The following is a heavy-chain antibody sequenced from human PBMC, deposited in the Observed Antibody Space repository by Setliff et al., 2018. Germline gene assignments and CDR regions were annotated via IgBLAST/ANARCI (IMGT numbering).Heavy chain of an antibody. V-gene: IGHV1-3*01. Sequence: ASVKVSCKASGYSFTDYGIHWVRQAPGQGLEWMGWINVGNGDTEYSENFQDRVTITWDTFATTSYMEFSGLRVEDTAVFYCARDRARFCIDNVCDAVPYYFDYWGQGVLVTVSS. J-gene: IGHJ4*02. CDR2: INVGNGDT. CDR3: ARDRARFCIDNVCDAVPYYFDY. D-gene: IGHD3-3*01. CDR1: GYSFTDYG.